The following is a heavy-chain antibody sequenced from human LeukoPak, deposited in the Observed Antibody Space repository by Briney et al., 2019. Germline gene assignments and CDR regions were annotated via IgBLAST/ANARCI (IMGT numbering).Heavy chain of an antibody. CDR1: GYTFTDYY. Sequence: ASVKVSCKASGYTFTDYYMHWVRQAPGQGLEWMGWINSSSGGTNYAQKFQGRVTMTRDTSISTAYMELSSLRSDDTAVYYCARVLVPAGGGVVDHWGQGTLVTVSS. J-gene: IGHJ4*02. CDR3: ARVLVPAGGGVVDH. V-gene: IGHV1-2*02. CDR2: INSSSGGT. D-gene: IGHD3-16*01.